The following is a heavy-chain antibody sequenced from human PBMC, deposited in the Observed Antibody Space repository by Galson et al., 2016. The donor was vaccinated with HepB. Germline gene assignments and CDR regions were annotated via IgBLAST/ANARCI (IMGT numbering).Heavy chain of an antibody. CDR2: ITTTGDTT. CDR1: GFNFRNYA. V-gene: IGHV3-23*01. D-gene: IGHD2-15*01. Sequence: SLRLSCAASGFNFRNYAMNWVRQAPGKGPEWVSTITTTGDTTYSADSVKGRFTVSSDKSRNTLYVQMDSLRAEDTAVYYCARSGGVGSGGACSPNGFDPWGQGTVVTVSS. J-gene: IGHJ5*02. CDR3: ARSGGVGSGGACSPNGFDP.